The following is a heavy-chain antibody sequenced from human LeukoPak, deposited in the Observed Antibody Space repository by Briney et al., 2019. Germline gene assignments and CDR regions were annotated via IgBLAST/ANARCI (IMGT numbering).Heavy chain of an antibody. CDR1: GDSLSSHY. Sequence: SETLSLTRTVSGDSLSSHYWSWIRQPPGKGLEWIGYIYGSGSTHYDPSLRSRVTISEDTSKNQFSLKLTSVTAADTAVYYCARNVGRYSHDSWGQGTLVTVSS. CDR2: IYGSGST. CDR3: ARNVGRYSHDS. V-gene: IGHV4-59*08. J-gene: IGHJ4*02. D-gene: IGHD6-19*01.